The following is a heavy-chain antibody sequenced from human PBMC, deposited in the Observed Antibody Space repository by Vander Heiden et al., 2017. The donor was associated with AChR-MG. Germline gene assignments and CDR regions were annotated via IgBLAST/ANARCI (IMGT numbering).Heavy chain of an antibody. J-gene: IGHJ4*02. CDR2: IYYSGST. CDR3: ARRYSGSYFFDY. D-gene: IGHD1-26*01. Sequence: QLQLQESGPGLVKPSETLSLTFTVSGGSISRSSYYWGWIRQPPGKGLEWIGSIYYSGSTYYNPSLKSRVTISVDTSKNQFSLKLSSVTAADTAVYYCARRYSGSYFFDYWGQGTLVTVSS. V-gene: IGHV4-39*01. CDR1: GGSISRSSYY.